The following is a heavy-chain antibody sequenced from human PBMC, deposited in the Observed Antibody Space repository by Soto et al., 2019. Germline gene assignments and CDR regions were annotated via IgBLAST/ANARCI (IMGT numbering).Heavy chain of an antibody. CDR2: ISGNGDST. D-gene: IGHD6-19*01. CDR1: GFTFSSYA. CDR3: AKRGAGHYFDF. J-gene: IGHJ4*02. Sequence: EVQLLESGGGLVQPGGSLRLSWAGSGFTFSSYAMSWVRQAPGKGLEWVSVISGNGDSTYYADSVKGRFTISRDNSKNTLYLQMNSLRAEDTAVYYCAKRGAGHYFDFWGQGTLVTVSS. V-gene: IGHV3-23*01.